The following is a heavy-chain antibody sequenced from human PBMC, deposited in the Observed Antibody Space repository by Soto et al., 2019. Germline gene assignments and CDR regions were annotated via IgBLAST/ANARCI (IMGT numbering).Heavy chain of an antibody. Sequence: GGSLRLSCAASGFTFTSYTMNWVRQAPGKGLEWVSSISPSSSYIYYADSVRGRFTISRDNAENSLSLQMDSLRAEDTALYYCARVSYRDYGRFDYWGQGTLVTVSS. CDR2: ISPSSSYI. J-gene: IGHJ4*02. CDR3: ARVSYRDYGRFDY. CDR1: GFTFTSYT. V-gene: IGHV3-21*01. D-gene: IGHD4-17*01.